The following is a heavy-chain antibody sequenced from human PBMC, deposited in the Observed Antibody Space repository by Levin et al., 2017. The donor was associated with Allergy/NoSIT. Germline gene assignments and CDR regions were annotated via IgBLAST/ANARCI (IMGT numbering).Heavy chain of an antibody. J-gene: IGHJ4*02. Sequence: SETLSLICSVSGGSITITSYYWGWIRQPPGKGLEWIGNIYFSGSTYYSPSLKSRVTISVDTSKNQFSLSLTSVTAADTAVYYCGRRGGSGWHGGFDYWGQGTLVTVST. CDR3: GRRGGSGWHGGFDY. CDR1: GGSITITSYY. CDR2: IYFSGST. D-gene: IGHD6-19*01. V-gene: IGHV4-39*01.